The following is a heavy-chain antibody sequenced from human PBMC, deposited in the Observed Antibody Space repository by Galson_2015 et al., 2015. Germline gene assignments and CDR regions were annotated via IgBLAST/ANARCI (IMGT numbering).Heavy chain of an antibody. J-gene: IGHJ6*02. V-gene: IGHV5-51*04. Sequence: QSGAEVKKPGESLKISCKGSGYSFTRYWIGWVRQMPGKGLEWMGIIYPGDSDTRYSPPFQGQVTISADKPISTAYLQWSSLKASDTAMYYCARRIVDDYYGMDVWGQGTTVTVSS. CDR2: IYPGDSDT. CDR3: ARRIVDDYYGMDV. CDR1: GYSFTRYW. D-gene: IGHD3-16*02.